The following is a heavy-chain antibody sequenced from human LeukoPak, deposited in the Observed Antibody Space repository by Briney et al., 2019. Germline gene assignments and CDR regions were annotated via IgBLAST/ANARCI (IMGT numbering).Heavy chain of an antibody. V-gene: IGHV4-34*01. D-gene: IGHD4-23*01. CDR3: ARGRGVYGGNSGVWFDP. CDR1: GGSFSGYY. CDR2: INHSGST. Sequence: SETLSLTCAVYGGSFSGYYWSWIRQPTGKGLEWIGEINHSGSTNYNPSLKSRVTISVDTSKNQFSLKLSSVTAADTAVYYCARGRGVYGGNSGVWFDPWGQGTLVTVSS. J-gene: IGHJ5*02.